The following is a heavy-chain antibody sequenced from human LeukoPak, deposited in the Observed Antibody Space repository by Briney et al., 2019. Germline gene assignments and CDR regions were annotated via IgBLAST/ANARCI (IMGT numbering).Heavy chain of an antibody. V-gene: IGHV3-15*01. Sequence: PGGSLRLSCAASGFGFSYAWMSWVRQAPGKGPEWIGRIKRKSDGETTDYAAPVKGSFNISRDDSKNTLFLQMNSLKTEDTAFYYCTTAPSGYAYMNGWHLDYWGQGALFTVSS. D-gene: IGHD5-18*01. CDR2: IKRKSDGETT. CDR1: GFGFSYAW. J-gene: IGHJ4*02. CDR3: TTAPSGYAYMNGWHLDY.